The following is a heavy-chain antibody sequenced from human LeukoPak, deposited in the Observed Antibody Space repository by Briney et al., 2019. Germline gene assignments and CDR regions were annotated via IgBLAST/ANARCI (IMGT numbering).Heavy chain of an antibody. Sequence: SETLSLTCAVYGGSFSGYYWSWIRQPPGKGLEWIREINHSGSTNYNPSLKSRVTISVDTSKNQFSLKLSSVTAADTAVYYCARGPYSSGIDYWGQGTLVTVSS. V-gene: IGHV4-34*01. J-gene: IGHJ4*02. CDR2: INHSGST. D-gene: IGHD6-19*01. CDR3: ARGPYSSGIDY. CDR1: GGSFSGYY.